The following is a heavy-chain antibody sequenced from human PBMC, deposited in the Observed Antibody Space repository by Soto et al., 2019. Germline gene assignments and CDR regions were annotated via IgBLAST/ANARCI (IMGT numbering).Heavy chain of an antibody. CDR2: INHRGST. CDR1: GEPVSGYY. J-gene: IGHJ5*02. D-gene: IGHD6-6*01. Sequence: QVQLQQWGAGLLKPSETLSLTCAVYGEPVSGYYWTWIRQPPEKGLEWIGEINHRGSTNYNPSLKSRATISVDTSKNQFSLKLSSVTAADTAVYYCARGDIAARLQSWGQGTLVTVSS. V-gene: IGHV4-34*01. CDR3: ARGDIAARLQS.